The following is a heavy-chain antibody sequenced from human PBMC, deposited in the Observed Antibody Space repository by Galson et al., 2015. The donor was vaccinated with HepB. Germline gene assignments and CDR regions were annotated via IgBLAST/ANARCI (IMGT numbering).Heavy chain of an antibody. V-gene: IGHV3-30*04. CDR3: AREASAAFDI. Sequence: SLRLSCAASGFTFSSYAMHWVRQAPGKGLEWVAVISYDGSNKYYADSVKGRFTISRDNSKNTLYLQMNSLRAEDTAVYYCAREASAAFDIWGQGTMVTVSS. CDR1: GFTFSSYA. J-gene: IGHJ3*02. CDR2: ISYDGSNK.